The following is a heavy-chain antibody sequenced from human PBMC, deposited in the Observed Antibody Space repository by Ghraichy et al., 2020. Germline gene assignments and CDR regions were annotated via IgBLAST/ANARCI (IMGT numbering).Heavy chain of an antibody. J-gene: IGHJ6*02. CDR1: GFTFSSYA. CDR3: AKRGGGQDSTYYDFWSGYYHTEAWGGMDV. Sequence: GGSLRLSCAASGFTFSSYAMSWVRQAPGKGLEWVSAISGSGGSTYYADSVKGRFTISRDNSKNTLYLQMNSLRAEDTAVYYCAKRGGGQDSTYYDFWSGYYHTEAWGGMDVWGQGTTVTVSS. CDR2: ISGSGGST. V-gene: IGHV3-23*01. D-gene: IGHD3-3*01.